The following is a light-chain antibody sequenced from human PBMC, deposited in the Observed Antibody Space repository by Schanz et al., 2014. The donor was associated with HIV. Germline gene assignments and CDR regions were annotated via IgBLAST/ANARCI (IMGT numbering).Light chain of an antibody. J-gene: IGKJ1*01. CDR1: QSISTW. CDR3: QQYSSYSPT. CDR2: EAS. Sequence: DIQMTQPPSTLSASVGDKVIISCRASQSISTWVAWYQQKPGKAPRLLIYEASTLESGVPSRFSGSGSGTDFTLTISSLQPEDFATYYCQQYSSYSPTFGQGTKVEV. V-gene: IGKV1-5*03.